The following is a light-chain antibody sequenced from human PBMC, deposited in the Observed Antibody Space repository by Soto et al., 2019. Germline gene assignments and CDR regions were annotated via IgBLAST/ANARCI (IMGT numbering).Light chain of an antibody. J-gene: IGKJ5*01. CDR3: QQLNSYPIT. Sequence: DIQLTQSPSFLSASVGDRVTITCRASQGISSYLAWYQQKPGKAPKLLIYAASTLQSAIPSRLSGSGSRTEFTLTISSLQPEDFATYICQQLNSYPITFGKGTRLKIK. CDR2: AAS. CDR1: QGISSY. V-gene: IGKV1-9*01.